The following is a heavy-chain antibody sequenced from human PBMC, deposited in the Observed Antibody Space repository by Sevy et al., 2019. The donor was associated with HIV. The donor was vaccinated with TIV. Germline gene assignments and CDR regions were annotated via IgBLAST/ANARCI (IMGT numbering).Heavy chain of an antibody. Sequence: GGSLRLSCAASGFTFSSHWMHWVRQAPGKGLVWVSRIKTDGSSTIYGDSVRGRFTISRDNAKNTLYLQMNSLGAEDTGVYYCTIAAFGDYGGGDFDYWGQGTLVTVSS. J-gene: IGHJ4*02. CDR2: IKTDGSST. CDR3: TIAAFGDYGGGDFDY. V-gene: IGHV3-74*01. D-gene: IGHD4-17*01. CDR1: GFTFSSHW.